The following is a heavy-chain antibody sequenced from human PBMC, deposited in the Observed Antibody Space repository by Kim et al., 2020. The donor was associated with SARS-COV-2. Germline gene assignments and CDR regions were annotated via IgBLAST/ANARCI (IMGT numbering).Heavy chain of an antibody. V-gene: IGHV4-34*01. CDR1: GGSFSGYY. CDR3: ASAGPYVPSDY. D-gene: IGHD2-2*01. J-gene: IGHJ4*02. CDR2: INHSGST. Sequence: SETLSLTCAVYGGSFSGYYWSWIRQPPGKGLEWIGEINHSGSTNYNPSLKSRVTISVDTSKNQFSLKLSPVTAADTAVYYCASAGPYVPSDYLGQGSLGT.